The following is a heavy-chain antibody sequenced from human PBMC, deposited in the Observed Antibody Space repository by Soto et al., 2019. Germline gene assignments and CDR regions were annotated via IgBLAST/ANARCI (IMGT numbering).Heavy chain of an antibody. CDR2: IYYSGST. J-gene: IGHJ4*02. CDR1: GGSFSSGGYY. V-gene: IGHV4-31*03. CDR3: ARATSFSGHHGY. Sequence: QLQLQESGPGLVKPSQTLSLARTVSGGSFSSGGYYWSWIRQLPGKGLEWIGYIYYSGSTYYNPSLKIRFTISLDTSKIQFSRKLSSVTAEDTAVYYGARATSFSGHHGYWGQGTLVTVSS. D-gene: IGHD2-8*02.